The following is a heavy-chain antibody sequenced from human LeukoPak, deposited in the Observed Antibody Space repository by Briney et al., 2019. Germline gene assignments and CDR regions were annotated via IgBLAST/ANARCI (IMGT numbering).Heavy chain of an antibody. D-gene: IGHD5-18*01. Sequence: PSETLSLTCAVYGGSFSGYYWSWIRQPPGKGLEWIGEINHSGSTNYNPSLKSRVTISVDTSKNQFSLKLSSVTAADTAVYYCARQGYSYGYFNYYYYYMDVWGKGTTVTISS. CDR2: INHSGST. CDR3: ARQGYSYGYFNYYYYYMDV. CDR1: GGSFSGYY. J-gene: IGHJ6*03. V-gene: IGHV4-34*01.